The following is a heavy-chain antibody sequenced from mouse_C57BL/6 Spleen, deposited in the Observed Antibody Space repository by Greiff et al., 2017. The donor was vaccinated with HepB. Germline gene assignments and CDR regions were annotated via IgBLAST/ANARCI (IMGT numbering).Heavy chain of an antibody. CDR3: ARGRYYGSSLDY. CDR2: ISNGGGST. CDR1: GFTFSDYY. J-gene: IGHJ2*01. Sequence: EVQLQESGGGLVQPGGSLKLSCAASGFTFSDYYMYWVRQTPEKRLEWVAYISNGGGSTYYPDTVKGRFTISRDNAKNTLYLQMSRLKSEDTAMYYCARGRYYGSSLDYWGQGTTLTVSS. D-gene: IGHD1-1*01. V-gene: IGHV5-12*01.